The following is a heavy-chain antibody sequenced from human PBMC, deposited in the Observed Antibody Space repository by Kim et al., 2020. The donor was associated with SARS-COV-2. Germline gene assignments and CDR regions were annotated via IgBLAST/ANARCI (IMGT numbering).Heavy chain of an antibody. J-gene: IGHJ5*02. CDR3: ARDSSPRDSSGSNWFDP. V-gene: IGHV4-31*02. Sequence: LKSRVTISVETSKNQFSLKLSSVTAADTAVYYGARDSSPRDSSGSNWFDPWGQGTLVTVSS. D-gene: IGHD6-19*01.